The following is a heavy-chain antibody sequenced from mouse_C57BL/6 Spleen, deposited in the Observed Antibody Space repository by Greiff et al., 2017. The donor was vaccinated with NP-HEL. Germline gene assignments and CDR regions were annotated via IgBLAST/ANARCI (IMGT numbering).Heavy chain of an antibody. Sequence: EVKVVESGGGLVQPKGSLKLSCAASGFTFNTYAMHWVRQAPGKGLEWVARIRSKSSNYATYYADSVKDRFTISRDDSQSMLYLQMNNLKTEDTAMYYCVREEIYDGYYGSGFAYWGQGTLVTVSA. CDR3: VREEIYDGYYGSGFAY. J-gene: IGHJ3*01. CDR2: IRSKSSNYAT. D-gene: IGHD2-3*01. CDR1: GFTFNTYA. V-gene: IGHV10-3*01.